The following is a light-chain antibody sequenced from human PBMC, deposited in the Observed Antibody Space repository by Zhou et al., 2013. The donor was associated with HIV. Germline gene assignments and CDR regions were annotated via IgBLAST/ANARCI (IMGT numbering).Light chain of an antibody. CDR1: QSLLHSNGYTY. CDR3: QQSYNTVSIT. CDR2: SVS. V-gene: IGKV2-28*01. J-gene: IGKJ5*01. Sequence: DIVMTQSPLSLAVTPGEPASISCRSSQSLLHSNGYTYLDWYVQKPGQTPQLLMYSVSRRASGVPDRFSGSGSGTDFTLTISSLQPEDLGTYYCQQSYNTVSITFGQGTRLDIK.